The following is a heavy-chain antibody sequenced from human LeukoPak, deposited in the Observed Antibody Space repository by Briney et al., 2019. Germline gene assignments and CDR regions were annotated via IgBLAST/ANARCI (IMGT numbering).Heavy chain of an antibody. CDR3: ARSVVTPSSWFDP. J-gene: IGHJ5*02. V-gene: IGHV3-7*01. D-gene: IGHD4-23*01. Sequence: PGGSLRLSCEGSGFTFSNYWMGWVRQAPGKGLQWVANIKTDGSEKYYVDSVKGRFTISRDNAKNSLYLQMNSLRGEDTAVYYCARSVVTPSSWFDPWGQGTLVTVSS. CDR1: GFTFSNYW. CDR2: IKTDGSEK.